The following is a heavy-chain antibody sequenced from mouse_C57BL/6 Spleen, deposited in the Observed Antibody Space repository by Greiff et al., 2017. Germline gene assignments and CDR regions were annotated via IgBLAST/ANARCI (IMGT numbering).Heavy chain of an antibody. CDR2: IYPGDGDT. D-gene: IGHD1-1*01. CDR3: ARESLHYYGSSYVYFDY. V-gene: IGHV1-82*01. Sequence: QVQLKQSGPELVKPGASVKISCKASGYAFSSSWMNWVKQRPGKGLEWIGRIYPGDGDTNYNGKFKGKATLTADKSSSTAYMQLSSLTSEDSAVYFCARESLHYYGSSYVYFDYWGQGTTLTVSS. J-gene: IGHJ2*01. CDR1: GYAFSSSW.